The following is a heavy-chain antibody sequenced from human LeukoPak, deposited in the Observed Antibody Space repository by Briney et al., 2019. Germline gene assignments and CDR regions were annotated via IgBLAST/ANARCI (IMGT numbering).Heavy chain of an antibody. V-gene: IGHV3-30*18. CDR1: GFTFSSYG. CDR2: ISYDGSNK. CDR3: AKGYDILTGYFDY. D-gene: IGHD3-9*01. J-gene: IGHJ4*02. Sequence: GGSLRLSCAASGFTFSSYGMHWVRQAPGKGLEWVAVISYDGSNKYYADSVKGRFTISRDNSKNTLYLQMNSLRAEDTAVYYCAKGYDILTGYFDYWGQGTLVTVSS.